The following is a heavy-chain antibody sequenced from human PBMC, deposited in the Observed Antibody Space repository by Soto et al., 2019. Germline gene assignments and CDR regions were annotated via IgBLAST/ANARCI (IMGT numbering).Heavy chain of an antibody. CDR1: GFTFSSYA. V-gene: IGHV3-30-3*01. Sequence: QVQLVESGGGVVQPGRSLRLSCAASGFTFSSYAMHWVRQAPGKGLEWVAVISYDGSNKYYADSVKGRFTISRDNPKNTLYLQMNSLRAEDTAVYYCAGAYEGDYFDYWGQGTLVTVSS. J-gene: IGHJ4*02. CDR3: AGAYEGDYFDY. D-gene: IGHD3-16*01. CDR2: ISYDGSNK.